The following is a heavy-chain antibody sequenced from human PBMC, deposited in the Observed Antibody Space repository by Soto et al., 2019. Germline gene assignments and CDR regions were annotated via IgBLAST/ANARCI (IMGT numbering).Heavy chain of an antibody. CDR1: GDSVSSNSAA. J-gene: IGHJ5*02. V-gene: IGHV6-1*01. Sequence: SQTLSLTCAISGDSVSSNSAAWNWIRQSPSRGLEWLGRTYYRSKWYNDYAVSVKSRITINPDTSKNQSSLQLNSVTPEDTAVYYCAREGGYYDFWSGYYWNWFDPWGQGTLVTVSS. D-gene: IGHD3-3*01. CDR2: TYYRSKWYN. CDR3: AREGGYYDFWSGYYWNWFDP.